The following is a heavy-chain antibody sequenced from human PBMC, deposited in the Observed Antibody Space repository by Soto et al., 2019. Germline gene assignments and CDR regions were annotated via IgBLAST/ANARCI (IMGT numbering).Heavy chain of an antibody. V-gene: IGHV2-5*02. Sequence: QITLKESGPTLVKPTQTLTLTCTFSGFSLSTSGVGVGWIRTPPGKALEWLALIYLDDDKRYSPSLKSRLTITKDTSKKQVVLTMTNMDPVDTDTYSSEHVRPLAAAPYWGQGTLVTVSS. CDR2: IYLDDDK. D-gene: IGHD6-13*01. CDR1: GFSLSTSGVG. J-gene: IGHJ4*02. CDR3: EHVRPLAAAPY.